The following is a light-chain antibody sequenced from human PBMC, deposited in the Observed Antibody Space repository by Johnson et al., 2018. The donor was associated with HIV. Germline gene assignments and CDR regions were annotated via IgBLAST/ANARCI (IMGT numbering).Light chain of an antibody. CDR3: GTWGGV. J-gene: IGLJ1*01. CDR1: SSNIGKNY. Sequence: QAVLTQPPSVSAAPGQKVTISCCGSSSNIGKNYVSWYQQLPGTAPKLLIYDNNKRPSGIPDRFSGSKSGTSATLGITGLQTGDEADYYCGTWGGVFGTGTKVTVL. V-gene: IGLV1-51*01. CDR2: DNN.